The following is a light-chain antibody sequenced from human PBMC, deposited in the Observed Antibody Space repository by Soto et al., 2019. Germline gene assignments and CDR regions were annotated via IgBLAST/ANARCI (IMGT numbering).Light chain of an antibody. CDR3: VLYMGSGISGV. CDR1: SGSVSTSYY. CDR2: STN. V-gene: IGLV8-61*01. Sequence: QAVVTQAPSFSVSPGGTVTLTCGLSSGSVSTSYYPSWYQQTPGQAPRTLIYSTNTRSSGVPDRFSGSILGNKAALTITGAQADDESDYYCVLYMGSGISGVFGGGTKLTVL. J-gene: IGLJ2*01.